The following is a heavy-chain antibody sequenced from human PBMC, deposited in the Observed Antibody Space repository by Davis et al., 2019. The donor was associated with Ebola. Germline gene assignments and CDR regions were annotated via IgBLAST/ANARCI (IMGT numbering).Heavy chain of an antibody. Sequence: PSETLSLTCAVYGGSFSGYYWSWIRQPPGKGLEWIGEINHSGSTNYNPSLKSRVTISVDTSKNQFSLKLSSVTAADTAVYYCARVARYGYYDSSGYCDYWGQGTLVTVSS. J-gene: IGHJ4*02. D-gene: IGHD3-22*01. CDR3: ARVARYGYYDSSGYCDY. V-gene: IGHV4-34*01. CDR2: INHSGST. CDR1: GGSFSGYY.